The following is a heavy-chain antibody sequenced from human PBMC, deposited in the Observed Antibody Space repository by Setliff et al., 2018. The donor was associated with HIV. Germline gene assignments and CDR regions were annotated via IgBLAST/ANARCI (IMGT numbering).Heavy chain of an antibody. CDR2: INQNGREK. D-gene: IGHD3-22*01. CDR3: AGSRGYFVKAD. J-gene: IGHJ4*02. CDR1: GVTFNSYW. V-gene: IGHV3-7*01. Sequence: GGSLRLSCAASGVTFNSYWMSWVRQAPGKGLEWVANINQNGREKYYVDSVKSRFTISRDNAENSLYLQMNSLRGEDTAVYYCAGSRGYFVKADWGQGTLVTVSS.